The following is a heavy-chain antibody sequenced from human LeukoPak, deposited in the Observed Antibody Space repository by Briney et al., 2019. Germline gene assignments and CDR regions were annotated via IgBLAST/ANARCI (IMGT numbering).Heavy chain of an antibody. Sequence: PGGSLRLSCAASGFTVSSNYMSWVRQAPGKGLEWVSVIYSGGSTYYADSVKGRFTISRDNAKNSLYLQMNSLRAEDTAVYYCARDRGSSSWYEEWDYWGQGTLVTVSS. D-gene: IGHD6-13*01. CDR1: GFTVSSNY. J-gene: IGHJ4*02. CDR3: ARDRGSSSWYEEWDY. V-gene: IGHV3-53*01. CDR2: IYSGGST.